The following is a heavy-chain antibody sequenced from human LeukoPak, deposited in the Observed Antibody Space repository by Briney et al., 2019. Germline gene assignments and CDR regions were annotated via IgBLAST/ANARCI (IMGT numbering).Heavy chain of an antibody. CDR1: GGSISSYY. J-gene: IGHJ5*02. CDR2: IYYSGST. D-gene: IGHD6-19*01. CDR3: AGAVAGIPGLDP. V-gene: IGHV4-59*01. Sequence: SETLSLTCTVSGGSISSYYWSWIRQPPGKGLEWIGYIYYSGSTNYNPSLKSRVTISVDTSKNQFSLKLSSVTAADTAVYYCAGAVAGIPGLDPWGQGTLVTVSS.